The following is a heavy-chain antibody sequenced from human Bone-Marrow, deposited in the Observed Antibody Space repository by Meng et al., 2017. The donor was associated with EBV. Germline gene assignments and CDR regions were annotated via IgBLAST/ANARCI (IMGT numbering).Heavy chain of an antibody. V-gene: IGHV4-34*01. J-gene: IGHJ4*02. D-gene: IGHD1-26*01. CDR2: INHSGST. CDR3: ARGPLEWEPRGEDY. CDR1: GGSFSGYY. Sequence: VQLRQGGEGLLKASETLSLTCAVYGGSFSGYYWSWIRQPPGKGLEWIGEINHSGSTNYNPSLKSRVTISVDTSKNQFSLKLSSVTAADTAVYYCARGPLEWEPRGEDYWGQGTLVTVSS.